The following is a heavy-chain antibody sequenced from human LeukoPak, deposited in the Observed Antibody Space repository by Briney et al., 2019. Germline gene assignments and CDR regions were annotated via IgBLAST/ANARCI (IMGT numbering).Heavy chain of an antibody. D-gene: IGHD6-19*01. V-gene: IGHV4-4*07. J-gene: IGHJ4*02. CDR2: IYTSGST. CDR3: ARAPGIAVADRFDY. Sequence: PSGTLSLTCTVSGCSISRYYWSWIRQPAGKGLEWIGRIYTSGSTNYNPSLKSRVTMSVDTSKNQFSLKLSSVTAADTAVYYCARAPGIAVADRFDYWGQGTLVTVSS. CDR1: GCSISRYY.